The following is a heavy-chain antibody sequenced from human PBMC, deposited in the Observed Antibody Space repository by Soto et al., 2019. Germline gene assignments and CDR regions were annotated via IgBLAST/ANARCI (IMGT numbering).Heavy chain of an antibody. J-gene: IGHJ6*02. D-gene: IGHD1-20*01. CDR1: GFTFDDYA. CDR3: AKDTLTGTTFGMDV. V-gene: IGHV3-9*01. CDR2: ISWNTGSI. Sequence: DVQLVESGGGLVQPGRSLRLSCAVSGFTFDDYAIHWVRQAPGKGLEWVSGISWNTGSIGYADSVEGRFTISSDKAKNSLYLQMNSLRPADTALYYCAKDTLTGTTFGMDVWGQGTTVTVSS.